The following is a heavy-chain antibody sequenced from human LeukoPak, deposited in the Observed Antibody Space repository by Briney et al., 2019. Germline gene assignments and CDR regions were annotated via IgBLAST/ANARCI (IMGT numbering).Heavy chain of an antibody. J-gene: IGHJ4*02. Sequence: SLRLSCAASGFIFNHHAMHWVRQAPGKGLEWVAVIWSDKSNRFYADSVRGRFTISRDDSRKTVYLQMERMAAEDTAIYYCAKDAQRGFDYSNSLENWGQGALVSVAS. V-gene: IGHV3-33*06. CDR1: GFIFNHHA. CDR2: IWSDKSNR. D-gene: IGHD4-11*01. CDR3: AKDAQRGFDYSNSLEN.